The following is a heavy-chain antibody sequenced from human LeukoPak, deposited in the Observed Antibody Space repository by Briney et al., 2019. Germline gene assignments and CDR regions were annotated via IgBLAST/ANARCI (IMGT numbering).Heavy chain of an antibody. Sequence: SETLSLTCTVSGGSISRYYWSWIRQPPGKGLEWIGYIYYSGSTNYNPPLKGRVTISVDTSKNQFSLKLSSVTAADTAVYHCARQRFLEWYFDYWGQGTLVTVSS. CDR1: GGSISRYY. J-gene: IGHJ4*02. CDR3: ARQRFLEWYFDY. V-gene: IGHV4-59*08. D-gene: IGHD3-3*01. CDR2: IYYSGST.